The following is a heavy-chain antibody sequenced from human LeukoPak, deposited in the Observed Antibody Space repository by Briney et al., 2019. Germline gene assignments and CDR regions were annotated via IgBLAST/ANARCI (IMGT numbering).Heavy chain of an antibody. CDR1: GFTFSSYS. V-gene: IGHV3-48*01. J-gene: IGHJ6*03. Sequence: GGSLRLSCAASGFTFSSYSMNWVRQAPGKGLEWVSYISSSSSTIYYADSVKGRFTISRDNAKNSLYLQMNSLRAEDTAVYYCARIGLLPRRVRAYYMDVWGKGTTVTVSS. D-gene: IGHD1-26*01. CDR2: ISSSSSTI. CDR3: ARIGLLPRRVRAYYMDV.